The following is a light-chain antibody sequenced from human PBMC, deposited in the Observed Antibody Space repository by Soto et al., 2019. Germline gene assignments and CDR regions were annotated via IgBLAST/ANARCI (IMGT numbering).Light chain of an antibody. Sequence: EIVLTQSPATLSVSPGERVTLSCRASQSVDINLAWYQQKPGQAPRLLIYGASTRATDMPGRFRGSGAGAEFTLTISSLQSEDSAVYYCQQYNNWPPELTFGGGTKVDIK. J-gene: IGKJ4*01. CDR1: QSVDIN. CDR3: QQYNNWPPELT. CDR2: GAS. V-gene: IGKV3-15*01.